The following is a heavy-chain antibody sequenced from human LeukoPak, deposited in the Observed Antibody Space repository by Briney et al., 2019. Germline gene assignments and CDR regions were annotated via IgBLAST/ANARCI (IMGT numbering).Heavy chain of an antibody. CDR1: GFTFDDYA. J-gene: IGHJ4*02. Sequence: PGRSLRLSCAASGFTFDDYAMHWVRQAPGKGLEWVSGISWNSGSLDYADSVKGRFTISRDNAKNALYLQTNSLRAEDTAVYYCARDSYYYDSSGYYYVWGQGTLVTVSS. CDR2: ISWNSGSL. CDR3: ARDSYYYDSSGYYYV. D-gene: IGHD3-22*01. V-gene: IGHV3-9*01.